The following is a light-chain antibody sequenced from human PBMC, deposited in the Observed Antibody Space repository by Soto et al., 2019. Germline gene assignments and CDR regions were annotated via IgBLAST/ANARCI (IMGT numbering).Light chain of an antibody. J-gene: IGKJ5*01. CDR3: QQVDSYPIT. Sequence: IQLTQSPSSLSASVGDRVTITCRASQGIRNPLAWYQQKPGKGPKLLIYLASTLQSGVPSRISGSGSGTVFTLTISSLQPEDFATYYCQQVDSYPITFGQGTRLEIK. CDR1: QGIRNP. CDR2: LAS. V-gene: IGKV1-9*01.